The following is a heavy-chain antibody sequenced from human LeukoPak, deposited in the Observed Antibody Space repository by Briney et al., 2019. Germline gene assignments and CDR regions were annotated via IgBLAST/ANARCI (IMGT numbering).Heavy chain of an antibody. J-gene: IGHJ6*02. D-gene: IGHD2-8*01. CDR1: GGSINSNYW. V-gene: IGHV4-4*02. Sequence: PSETLSLTCAVSGGSINSNYWWSWVRQPPGKGLEWIGEIYHSGSTNYNPSLKSRVTISVDKSKNQFSLKLSSVTAADTAVYYCARDRVTAYNYYYGMDVWGQGTTVTVSS. CDR2: IYHSGST. CDR3: ARDRVTAYNYYYGMDV.